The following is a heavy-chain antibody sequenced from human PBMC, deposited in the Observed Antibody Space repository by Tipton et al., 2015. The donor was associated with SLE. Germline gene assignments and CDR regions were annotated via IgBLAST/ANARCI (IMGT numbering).Heavy chain of an antibody. J-gene: IGHJ4*02. Sequence: TLSLTCTVSGSSITAYYWTWIRQPPGKGLEWIAYIHSSGSTNYNPSLKSRVTISVDTSKNQFSLKLSSVTATDTAVYYCARLNTSSTLDFWGQGTLVTVSS. CDR3: ARLNTSSTLDF. V-gene: IGHV4-59*08. CDR1: GSSITAYY. CDR2: IHSSGST. D-gene: IGHD6-13*01.